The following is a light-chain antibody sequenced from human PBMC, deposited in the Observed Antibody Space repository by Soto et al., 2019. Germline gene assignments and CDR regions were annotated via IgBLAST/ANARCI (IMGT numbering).Light chain of an antibody. Sequence: ALTQPASVSGSPGQSITISCTGTSSDVGGYDYVSWYQLHPGKAPKLMVFEVSNRPSGASYRFSGSKSGNTASLTISGLQAEDEADYFCSSYSISTAYLFGTGTKVTVL. V-gene: IGLV2-14*01. J-gene: IGLJ1*01. CDR3: SSYSISTAYL. CDR2: EVS. CDR1: SSDVGGYDY.